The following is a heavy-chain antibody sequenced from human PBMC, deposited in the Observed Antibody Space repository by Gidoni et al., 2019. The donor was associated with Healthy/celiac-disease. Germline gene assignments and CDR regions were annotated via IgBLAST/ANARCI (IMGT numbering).Heavy chain of an antibody. Sequence: QVQLQPWGAGLFKPSETLSLTCAVYGGSFSGYYWSWIRQPPGKGLEWIGEINHSGSTNYNPSLKSRVTISVDTSKNQFSLKLSSVTAADTAVYYCAISTTRSYYFDYWGQGTLVTVSS. V-gene: IGHV4-34*01. D-gene: IGHD1-26*01. CDR2: INHSGST. CDR1: GGSFSGYY. J-gene: IGHJ4*02. CDR3: AISTTRSYYFDY.